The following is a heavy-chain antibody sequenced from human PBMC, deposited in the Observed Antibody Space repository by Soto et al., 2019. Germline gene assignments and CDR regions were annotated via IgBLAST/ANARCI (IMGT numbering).Heavy chain of an antibody. D-gene: IGHD4-4*01. J-gene: IGHJ4*02. Sequence: GAPVKVSCKDSGFTFTSSAVQWVRQARGQRLEWIGWIVVGSGNTNYAQKFQERVTITRDMSTSTAYMELSSLRSEDTAVYYCAASVFNDYSNENYWGQGTLVTVSS. CDR1: GFTFTSSA. V-gene: IGHV1-58*01. CDR2: IVVGSGNT. CDR3: AASVFNDYSNENY.